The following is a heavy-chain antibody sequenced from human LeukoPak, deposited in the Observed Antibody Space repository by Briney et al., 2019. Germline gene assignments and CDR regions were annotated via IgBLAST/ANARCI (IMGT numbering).Heavy chain of an antibody. V-gene: IGHV3-33*01. J-gene: IGHJ4*02. CDR3: ARIGIAAAVGSF. CDR2: IWYDGSNK. D-gene: IGHD6-13*01. CDR1: GFTFSSYG. Sequence: SGGSLRLSCAASGFTFSSYGMHWVRQAPGKGLEWVAVIWYDGSNKYYADSVKGRFTISRDNSKNTLYLQMNSLRAEDTAVYYCARIGIAAAVGSFWGQGTLVTVSS.